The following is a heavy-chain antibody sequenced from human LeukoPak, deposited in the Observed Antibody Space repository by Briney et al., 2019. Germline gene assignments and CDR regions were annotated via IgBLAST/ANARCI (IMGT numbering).Heavy chain of an antibody. CDR3: ARGRDSSGWYVYYFDY. V-gene: IGHV4-30-2*01. D-gene: IGHD6-19*01. J-gene: IGHJ4*02. CDR2: IYHSGST. Sequence: SETLSLTCAVSGGSISSGGYSWSWIRQPPGKGLEWIGYIYHSGSTYYNPSLKSRVTISVDRSKNQFSLKLSSVTAADTAVYYCARGRDSSGWYVYYFDYWGQGTLVTVSS. CDR1: GGSISSGGYS.